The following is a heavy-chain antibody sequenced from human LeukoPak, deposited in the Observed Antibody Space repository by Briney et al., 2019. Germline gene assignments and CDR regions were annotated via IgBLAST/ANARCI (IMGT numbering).Heavy chain of an antibody. Sequence: GGSLRLSCAASGFTFSSYAMSWVRQAPGKGLEWVSAISGSGGSTYYADSVKGRFTISRDNSKNTLNLQMNSLRAEDTAVYYCAKAPTLWFGFPDNWFDPWGQGTLVTVSS. V-gene: IGHV3-23*01. J-gene: IGHJ5*02. CDR1: GFTFSSYA. D-gene: IGHD3-10*01. CDR2: ISGSGGST. CDR3: AKAPTLWFGFPDNWFDP.